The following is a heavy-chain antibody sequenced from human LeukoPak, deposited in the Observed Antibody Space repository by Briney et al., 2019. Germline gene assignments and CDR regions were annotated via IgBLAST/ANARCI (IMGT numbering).Heavy chain of an antibody. V-gene: IGHV3-23*01. J-gene: IGHJ6*03. Sequence: GGSLRLSCAASGFTFSSYAMSWVRQAPGKGLEWVSAISGSGGSTYYADSVKGRSTISRDNSKNTLYLQMNSLRAEDTAVYYCAKDRYSGYHYYYYMDVWGKGTTVTVSS. CDR1: GFTFSSYA. CDR2: ISGSGGST. CDR3: AKDRYSGYHYYYYMDV. D-gene: IGHD5-12*01.